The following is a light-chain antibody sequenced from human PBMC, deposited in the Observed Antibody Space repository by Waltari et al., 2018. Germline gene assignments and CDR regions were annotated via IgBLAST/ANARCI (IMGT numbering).Light chain of an antibody. J-gene: IGKJ3*01. CDR3: QQHNSHPFT. CDR2: AAS. V-gene: IGKV1-17*03. CDR1: QTISSY. Sequence: DIQMTQSPSSLSASVGDRVTITCRASQTISSYLAWYQQKTGKVPKLLIYAASSLESGVPSRFSGSGSGTEFTLTISSLQPEDFATYYCQQHNSHPFTFGPGTELDIK.